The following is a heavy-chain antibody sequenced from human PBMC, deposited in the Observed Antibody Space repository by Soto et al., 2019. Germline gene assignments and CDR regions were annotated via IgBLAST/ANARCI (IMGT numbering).Heavy chain of an antibody. CDR1: GFTFSTYA. V-gene: IGHV3-30*03. CDR3: ARVVPAAMYYYYGMDV. CDR2: LSYDGSNK. Sequence: QVQLVESGGGVVQPGRSLRLSCAASGFTFSTYAMHWVRQAPGKGLEWVAVLSYDGSNKYYADSVKGRFTNSRDNSTTTLHLKMSSRRAEDTAVYYCARVVPAAMYYYYGMDVWGQGTTVTVSS. D-gene: IGHD2-2*01. J-gene: IGHJ6*02.